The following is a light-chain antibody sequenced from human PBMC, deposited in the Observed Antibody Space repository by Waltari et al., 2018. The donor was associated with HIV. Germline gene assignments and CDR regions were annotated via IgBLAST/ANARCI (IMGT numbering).Light chain of an antibody. J-gene: IGLJ3*02. CDR2: GDN. V-gene: IGLV1-40*01. CDR3: QSYDSGLRGWV. CDR1: SSNIGAGFD. Sequence: QSVLTQSPSVSGAPGQRVTISCTGTSSNIGAGFDVHWYQHLQRTAPKLLIFGDNHRPSGFPDRFSGSMSGTSASLAITWLQADDEAYYYCQSYDSGLRGWVFGGGTKLTVL.